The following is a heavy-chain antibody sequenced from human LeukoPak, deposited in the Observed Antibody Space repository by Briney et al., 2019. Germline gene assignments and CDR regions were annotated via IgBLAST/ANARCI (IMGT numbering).Heavy chain of an antibody. CDR3: ARDIPPNCSGGDCYSL. Sequence: GGSLRLSCAASVFSFSSYSLNWVRQAPRKRLACVSYISSGSSTIYYADSVKGRFTVSRDNAKNSLYLHMNSLRDEDTAVYYCARDIPPNCSGGDCYSLWGQGTLVTVSS. CDR1: VFSFSSYS. V-gene: IGHV3-48*02. D-gene: IGHD2-15*01. CDR2: ISSGSSTI. J-gene: IGHJ4*02.